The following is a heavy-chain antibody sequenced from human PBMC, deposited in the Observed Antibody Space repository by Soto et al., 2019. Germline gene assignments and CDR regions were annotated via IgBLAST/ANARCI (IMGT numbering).Heavy chain of an antibody. CDR1: GGTFSSYA. J-gene: IGHJ6*02. Sequence: GASVKVSCKASGGTFSSYAISWVRQAPGQGLEWMGGIIPIFGTANYAQKFQGRVTITADESTSTAYMELSSLRSEDTAVYYCARFNYDSSGYSLGDSYYYGMDVWGPGTPFTFS. D-gene: IGHD3-22*01. V-gene: IGHV1-69*13. CDR2: IIPIFGTA. CDR3: ARFNYDSSGYSLGDSYYYGMDV.